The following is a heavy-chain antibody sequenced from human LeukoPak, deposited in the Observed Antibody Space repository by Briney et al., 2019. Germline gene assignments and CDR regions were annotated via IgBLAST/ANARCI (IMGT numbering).Heavy chain of an antibody. CDR1: GFTFSEST. V-gene: IGHV3-73*01. Sequence: GGSLRLSCAASGFTFSESTMHWVRQGPGKGLEWVGRIRTKPKSYATEYAAPVKGRFTISRDDSKNAAYLQMNSLKTEDTAVYYCTRGGYGGNYYGIDYWGQGTLVTVSS. J-gene: IGHJ4*02. CDR3: TRGGYGGNYYGIDY. CDR2: IRTKPKSYAT. D-gene: IGHD1-26*01.